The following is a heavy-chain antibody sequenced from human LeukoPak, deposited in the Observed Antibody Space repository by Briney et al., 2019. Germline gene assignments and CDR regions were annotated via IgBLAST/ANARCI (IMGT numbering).Heavy chain of an antibody. D-gene: IGHD6-6*01. J-gene: IGHJ4*02. CDR1: GYTFTSYY. CDR2: INPSGGST. Sequence: ASVKVSCKASGYTFTSYYMHWVRQAPGQGLEWMGIINPSGGSTSYAQKFQGRVTMTRDTSTSTVYVELSSLRSEDTAVYYCAREGSSGGIDYWGQGTLVTVSS. V-gene: IGHV1-46*01. CDR3: AREGSSGGIDY.